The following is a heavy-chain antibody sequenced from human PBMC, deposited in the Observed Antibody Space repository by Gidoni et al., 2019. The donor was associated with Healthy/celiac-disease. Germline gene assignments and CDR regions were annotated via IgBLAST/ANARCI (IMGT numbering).Heavy chain of an antibody. CDR3: TREPHGSGSYALDY. V-gene: IGHV3-49*03. CDR1: GFTSGAYA. D-gene: IGHD3-10*01. CDR2: IRSKAYGGTT. Sequence: EVQLVESGGCLVQPGRSLRLSCTASGFTSGAYAMSWFRQAPGKGLEWVGFIRSKAYGGTTEYAASVKGRFTISRDDSKSIAYLQMNSLKTEDTAVYYCTREPHGSGSYALDYWGQGTLVTVSS. J-gene: IGHJ4*02.